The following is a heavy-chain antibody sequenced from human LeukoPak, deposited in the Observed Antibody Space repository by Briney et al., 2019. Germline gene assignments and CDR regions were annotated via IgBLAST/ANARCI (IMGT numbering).Heavy chain of an antibody. CDR1: GYTFTGYY. V-gene: IGHV1-2*06. D-gene: IGHD3-10*01. J-gene: IGHJ6*03. Sequence: ASVKVSRKASGYTFTGYYMHWVRQAPGQGLEWMGRINPNSGGTNYAQKFQGRVTMTRDTSISTAYMELSSLRSEDTAVYYCARHVLLWFGELSGYMDVWGKGTTVTVSS. CDR2: INPNSGGT. CDR3: ARHVLLWFGELSGYMDV.